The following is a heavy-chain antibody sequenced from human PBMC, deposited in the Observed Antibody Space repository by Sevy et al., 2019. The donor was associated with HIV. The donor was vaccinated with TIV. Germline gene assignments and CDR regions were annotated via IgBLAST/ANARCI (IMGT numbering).Heavy chain of an antibody. CDR1: GFSFSTYW. CDR3: AKGNSGSFDY. J-gene: IGHJ4*02. CDR2: IKQDESEK. Sequence: GGSLRLSCAASGFSFSTYWMHWVRQAPGKGLEWVANIKQDESEKYYVASVKSRFTISRDNAKNSVYLEVNSLRPEDTAIYYCAKGNSGSFDYWGQGTLVTVSS. V-gene: IGHV3-7*01. D-gene: IGHD3-22*01.